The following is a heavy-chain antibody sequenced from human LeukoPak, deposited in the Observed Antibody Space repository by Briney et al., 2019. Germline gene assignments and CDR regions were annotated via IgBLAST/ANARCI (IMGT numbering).Heavy chain of an antibody. Sequence: SGTLSLTCAVSGGSISSSNWWSWVRPPPGKGLEGIGEIYHSGSTNYNPSLKRRVTISGDKSKNKFSLKLNSVTAADTAVYYCASIVSRSNWFDPWGQGTLVTVSS. J-gene: IGHJ5*02. D-gene: IGHD5/OR15-5a*01. CDR2: IYHSGST. CDR1: GGSISSSNW. CDR3: ASIVSRSNWFDP. V-gene: IGHV4-4*02.